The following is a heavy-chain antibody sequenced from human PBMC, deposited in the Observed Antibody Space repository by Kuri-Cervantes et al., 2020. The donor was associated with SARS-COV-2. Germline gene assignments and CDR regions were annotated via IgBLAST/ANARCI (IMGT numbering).Heavy chain of an antibody. CDR3: ARSSGRHLYSPSGNWFDP. J-gene: IGHJ5*02. CDR1: GGPLNNYV. D-gene: IGHD3-10*01. V-gene: IGHV1-69*06. CDR2: IIPIFETV. Sequence: SVKVSCRASGGPLNNYVINWVRQAPGQGLEWMGRIIPIFETVNYAQKFQGRVTITADKSTSTGYMEVSSLTSEDTAVYYCARSSGRHLYSPSGNWFDPWGQGTLVTVSS.